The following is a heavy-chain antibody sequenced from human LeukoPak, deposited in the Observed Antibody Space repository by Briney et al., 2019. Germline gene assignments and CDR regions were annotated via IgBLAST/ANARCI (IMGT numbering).Heavy chain of an antibody. CDR3: ARDRHSNYGYYYYYYYMDV. CDR1: GFTFSSYA. Sequence: GGSLRLSCAASGFTFSSYAMHWVRQAPGKGLEWVAVISYDGSNKYYADSVKGRFTISRDNSKNTLYLQMNSLRAEDTAVYYCARDRHSNYGYYYYYYYMDVWGKGTTVTVSS. J-gene: IGHJ6*03. V-gene: IGHV3-30*04. D-gene: IGHD4-11*01. CDR2: ISYDGSNK.